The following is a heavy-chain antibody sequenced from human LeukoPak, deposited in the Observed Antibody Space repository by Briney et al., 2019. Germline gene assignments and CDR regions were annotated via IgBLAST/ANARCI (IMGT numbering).Heavy chain of an antibody. V-gene: IGHV4-59*08. Sequence: SETLSLTCTVSGGSIISYYWSWIRQPPGKGLEWIGYIYYSGTTNYNPSLKSRVTISVDTSKNQFSLKLSSVTAADTAVYYCARLGIAAPEVDYRGQGTLVTVSS. CDR3: ARLGIAAPEVDY. J-gene: IGHJ4*02. CDR1: GGSIISYY. CDR2: IYYSGTT. D-gene: IGHD6-13*01.